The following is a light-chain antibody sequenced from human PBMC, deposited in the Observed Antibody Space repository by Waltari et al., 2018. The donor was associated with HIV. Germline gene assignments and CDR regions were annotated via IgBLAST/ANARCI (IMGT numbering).Light chain of an antibody. CDR2: FGS. V-gene: IGKV2-28*01. CDR3: TQTLLRPT. CDR1: QTVLHTNGYKY. J-gene: IGKJ1*01. Sequence: DVLMTQSPLLLPVSPGEPASISCRSSQTVLHTNGYKYWNWYLQKTGKSQQLLFYFGSDRASAVPDMFSGSGSDTAFTLKIGKVEAEVVGFYYGTQTLLRPTFGQGTNVEIK.